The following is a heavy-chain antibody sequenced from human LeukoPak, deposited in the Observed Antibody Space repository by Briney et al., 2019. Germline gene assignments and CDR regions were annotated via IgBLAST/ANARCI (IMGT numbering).Heavy chain of an antibody. D-gene: IGHD3-16*02. CDR1: GGSISSGGYY. CDR2: IYNSGST. V-gene: IGHV4-31*03. J-gene: IGHJ4*02. CDR3: ARVLTFGGVIAN. Sequence: PSETLSLTCTVSGGSISSGGYYWSWIRQHPGKGLEWLGNIYNSGSTYYNPSLKSRVTISVDTSKNQFSLKLSSVTAADTAVYCCARVLTFGGVIANWGQGTLVTVSS.